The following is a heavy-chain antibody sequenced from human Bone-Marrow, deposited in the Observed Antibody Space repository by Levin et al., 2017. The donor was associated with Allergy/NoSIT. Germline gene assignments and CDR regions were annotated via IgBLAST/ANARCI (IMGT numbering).Heavy chain of an antibody. Sequence: GGSLRLSCVTSGFLFSSYAMHWVRQAPGKGLEWVAVITNDGSEKYSADSVTGRFTTSRDNSKNTMILEMRSRTTADTAVYYCARDRFGITTGLFEFWGLGPLITVSS. V-gene: IGHV3-30*03. CDR3: ARDRFGITTGLFEF. CDR2: ITNDGSEK. D-gene: IGHD1-1*01. CDR1: GFLFSSYA. J-gene: IGHJ4*02.